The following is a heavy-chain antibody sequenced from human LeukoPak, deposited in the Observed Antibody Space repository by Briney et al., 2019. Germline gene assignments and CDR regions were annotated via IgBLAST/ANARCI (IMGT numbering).Heavy chain of an antibody. CDR1: GYTFTSYG. D-gene: IGHD3-10*01. J-gene: IGHJ6*02. V-gene: IGHV1-18*01. Sequence: ASVKVSCKASGYTFTSYGISWVRQAPGQGLEWMGWISAYNGNTNYAQKLQGRVTMTTDTSTSTAYMELRSLRSDDTAVYYCARVDGYYGSGSYPYYGMDVWGQGTTVTVSS. CDR3: ARVDGYYGSGSYPYYGMDV. CDR2: ISAYNGNT.